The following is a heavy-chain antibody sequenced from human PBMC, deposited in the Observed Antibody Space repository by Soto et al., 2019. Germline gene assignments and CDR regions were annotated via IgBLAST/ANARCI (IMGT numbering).Heavy chain of an antibody. V-gene: IGHV4-34*01. CDR3: ARAVWGYYDSSGYYSG. CDR2: INHSGST. J-gene: IGHJ4*02. CDR1: GGSFSGYY. D-gene: IGHD3-22*01. Sequence: TSETLSLTCAVYGGSFSGYYWSWIRQPPGKGLEWLGEINHSGSTNYNPSLKSRVNISVDTSKNQFSLKLSSVTAADTAVYYCARAVWGYYDSSGYYSGWGQGTLVTVSS.